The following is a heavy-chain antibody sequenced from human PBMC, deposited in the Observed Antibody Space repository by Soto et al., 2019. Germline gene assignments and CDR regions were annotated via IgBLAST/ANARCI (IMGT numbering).Heavy chain of an antibody. Sequence: KPSETLSLTCTVSGGSISSGGYYWSWIRQHPGKGLEWIGYIYYSGSTYYNPSLKSRVTISVDTSKNQFSLKLSSVTAADTAVYYCARTHIVVVPAAISPWLDPWGQGTLVTVSS. CDR3: ARTHIVVVPAAISPWLDP. J-gene: IGHJ5*02. D-gene: IGHD2-2*02. CDR1: GGSISSGGYY. CDR2: IYYSGST. V-gene: IGHV4-31*03.